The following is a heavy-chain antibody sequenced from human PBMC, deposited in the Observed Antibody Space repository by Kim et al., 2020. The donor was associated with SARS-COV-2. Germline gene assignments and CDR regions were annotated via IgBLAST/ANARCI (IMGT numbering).Heavy chain of an antibody. CDR1: GGSISSGGYY. CDR2: IYYSGST. CDR3: ARVRGSWYEEDYFDY. Sequence: SETLSLTCTVSGGSISSGGYYWSWIRQHPGKGLEWIGYIYYSGSTYYNPSLKSRVTISVDTSKNQFSLKLSSVTAADTAVYYCARVRGSWYEEDYFDYWGQGTLVTVSS. J-gene: IGHJ4*02. D-gene: IGHD6-13*01. V-gene: IGHV4-31*03.